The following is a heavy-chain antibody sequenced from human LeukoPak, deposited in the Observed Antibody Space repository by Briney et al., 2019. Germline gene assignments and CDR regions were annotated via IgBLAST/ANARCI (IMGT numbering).Heavy chain of an antibody. CDR2: ISYDGRNK. J-gene: IGHJ4*02. Sequence: GGPLRLSCAGSGYTFSSYAVHWVRQAPGKGLAWVAVISYDGRNKCYADSVKGRFTISRDSSKSVLYLQMNSLRDEDTAVYYCATGDCGGDCYSSYFDYWGQGTLVTVSS. V-gene: IGHV3-30*04. CDR1: GYTFSSYA. CDR3: ATGDCGGDCYSSYFDY. D-gene: IGHD2-21*02.